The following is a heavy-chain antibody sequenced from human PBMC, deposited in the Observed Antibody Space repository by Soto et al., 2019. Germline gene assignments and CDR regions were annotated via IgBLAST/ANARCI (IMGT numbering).Heavy chain of an antibody. CDR2: TYYRSKWYN. CDR1: GDSVSSNSAA. CDR3: ARAKIAADGTNYYYGMDV. V-gene: IGHV6-1*01. D-gene: IGHD6-13*01. J-gene: IGHJ6*02. Sequence: SQTLSLTCAISGDSVSSNSAAWNWIRQSPSRGLEWLGRTYYRSKWYNDYAVSVKSRITINPDTSKNQFSLQLNSVTPEDTAVYYCARAKIAADGTNYYYGMDVWGQGTTVTVSS.